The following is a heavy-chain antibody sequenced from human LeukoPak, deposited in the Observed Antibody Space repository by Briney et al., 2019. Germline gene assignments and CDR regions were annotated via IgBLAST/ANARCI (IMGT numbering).Heavy chain of an antibody. D-gene: IGHD3-22*01. V-gene: IGHV3-11*04. CDR3: QRGSSKYYDSSDYPDY. CDR2: ISNTGNRV. J-gene: IGHJ4*02. Sequence: GGSLRPSCAASGFSFSDFYMTWIRQAPGKGLDWVSYISNTGNRVDYADSVKGRFSISRDNAKKSVYLQMNNLRGEDTAVYYCQRGSSKYYDSSDYPDYWGQGTLVTVSS. CDR1: GFSFSDFY.